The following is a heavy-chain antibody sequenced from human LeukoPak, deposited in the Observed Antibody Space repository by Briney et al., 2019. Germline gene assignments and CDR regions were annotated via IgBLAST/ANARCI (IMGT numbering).Heavy chain of an antibody. CDR3: ARGLHFTMVRGGTTNYYYGMDV. V-gene: IGHV1-69*04. Sequence: GASVKVSCKASGGTFNSFGINWVRQAPGQWLKWLGRIIPIVGITNYAQKFQGRVTIIADNSTRTAYMELSSLTSEDTAVYYCARGLHFTMVRGGTTNYYYGMDVWGQGTSVTVSS. J-gene: IGHJ6*02. CDR2: IIPIVGIT. CDR1: GGTFNSFG. D-gene: IGHD3-10*01.